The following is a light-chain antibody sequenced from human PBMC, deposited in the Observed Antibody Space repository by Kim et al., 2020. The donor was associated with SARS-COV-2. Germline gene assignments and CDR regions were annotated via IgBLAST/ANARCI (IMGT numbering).Light chain of an antibody. CDR2: DVS. CDR3: SSHTRSRNFV. Sequence: QSALTQPASVSGSPGQSITISCTGTSSDIGAYNYVSWYLQHPGKAPKIMIYDVSKRPSGVSNRFSGSKSGNTASLTISGLQAEDEADYYCSSHTRSRNFVFGSGTKVTVL. V-gene: IGLV2-14*03. J-gene: IGLJ1*01. CDR1: SSDIGAYNY.